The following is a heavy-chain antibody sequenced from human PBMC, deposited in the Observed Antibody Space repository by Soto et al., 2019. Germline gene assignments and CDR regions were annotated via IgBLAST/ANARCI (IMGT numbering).Heavy chain of an antibody. CDR3: ARDRLPAAAGRKGLDY. Sequence: GGSLRLSCAASGFTFSSYAMHWVRQAPGKGLEWVAVISYDGSNKYYADSVKGRFTISRENSKNTLYLQMNSLRAEDTAVYYCARDRLPAAAGRKGLDYWGQGTLVTVSS. CDR2: ISYDGSNK. CDR1: GFTFSSYA. D-gene: IGHD6-13*01. J-gene: IGHJ4*02. V-gene: IGHV3-30-3*01.